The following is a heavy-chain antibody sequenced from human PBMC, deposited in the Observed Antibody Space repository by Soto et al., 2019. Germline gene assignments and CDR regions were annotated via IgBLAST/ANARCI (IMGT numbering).Heavy chain of an antibody. J-gene: IGHJ4*02. CDR2: IIPIFGTA. V-gene: IGHV1-69*01. Sequence: QVQLVQSGAEVKKPGSSVNVSCKASGGTFSSYAISWVRQAPGQGLEWMGGIIPIFGTANYAQKFQGRVTTTADESTSTVYMERYSLRSEDTSVYYCARGGQLAAFDYWGQGTLVTDSS. D-gene: IGHD6-6*01. CDR3: ARGGQLAAFDY. CDR1: GGTFSSYA.